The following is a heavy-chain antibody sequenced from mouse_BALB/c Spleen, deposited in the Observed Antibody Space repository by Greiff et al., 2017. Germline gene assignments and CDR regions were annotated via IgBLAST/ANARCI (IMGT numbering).Heavy chain of an antibody. V-gene: IGHV1-87*01. CDR3: ARYGYYYAMDY. CDR2: IYPGDGDT. D-gene: IGHD2-2*01. CDR1: GYTFTSYW. J-gene: IGHJ4*01. Sequence: VQLQQSGAELARPGASVKLSCKASGYTFTSYWMQWVKQRPGQGLEWIGAIYPGDGDTRYTQKFKGKATLTADKSSSTAYMQLSSLASEDSAVYYCARYGYYYAMDYWGQGTSVTVSS.